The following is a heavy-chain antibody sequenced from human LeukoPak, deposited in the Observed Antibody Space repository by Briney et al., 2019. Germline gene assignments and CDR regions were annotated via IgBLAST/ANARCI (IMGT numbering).Heavy chain of an antibody. D-gene: IGHD3-3*01. Sequence: PSETLSLTCTVSSGSISSGGYYWSWIRQHPGKGLEWIGYIYYSGSTYYNPSLKSRVTISVDTSKNQFSLKLSSVTAADTAVYYCARAGGLYDSWSGSYTLYYFDYWGQGTLVTVSS. J-gene: IGHJ4*02. CDR3: ARAGGLYDSWSGSYTLYYFDY. V-gene: IGHV4-31*03. CDR2: IYYSGST. CDR1: SGSISSGGYY.